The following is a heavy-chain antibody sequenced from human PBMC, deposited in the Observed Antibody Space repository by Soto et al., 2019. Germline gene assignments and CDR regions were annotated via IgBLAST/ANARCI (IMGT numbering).Heavy chain of an antibody. V-gene: IGHV3-23*01. CDR2: ISGSGGST. D-gene: IGHD4-4*01. J-gene: IGHJ5*02. CDR1: GFTFSSYA. CDR3: AKDRSGTVTSRWFDP. Sequence: AGGSLRLSCAASGFTFSSYAMSWVRQAPGKGLEWVSAISGSGGSTYYADSVKGRFTISRDNSKNTLYLQMNSLRAEDTAVYYCAKDRSGTVTSRWFDPWGQGTLVTVSS.